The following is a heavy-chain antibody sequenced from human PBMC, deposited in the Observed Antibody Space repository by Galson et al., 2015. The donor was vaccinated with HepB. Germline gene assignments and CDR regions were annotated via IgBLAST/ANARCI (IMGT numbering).Heavy chain of an antibody. J-gene: IGHJ5*02. CDR1: GFSLSTSGAG. CDR3: AHRQDRGNWFDP. Sequence: PARVKPTQTLTLTCTFSGFSLSTSGAGGGWIRQPPGKALEWRALVYWNDDKRYSPSLKSRLTITKDTSKNQVVLTMTNMDPVDTATYYCAHRQDRGNWFDPWGQGTLVTVSS. D-gene: IGHD2-15*01. V-gene: IGHV2-5*01. CDR2: VYWNDDK.